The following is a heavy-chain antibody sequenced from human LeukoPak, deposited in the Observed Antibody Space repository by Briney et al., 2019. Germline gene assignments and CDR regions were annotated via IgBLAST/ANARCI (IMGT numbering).Heavy chain of an antibody. CDR3: ARSPPYSKLRFDP. CDR1: GFTFSDYY. Sequence: NPGGSLRLSCAASGFTFSDYYMSWIRQAPGKGLEWISYISTDSSSADYADSVKGRFTISRDNAKNSLYLQINSLRAEDTAVYYCARSPPYSKLRFDPWGQGTLVTVSS. CDR2: ISTDSSSA. D-gene: IGHD6-13*01. J-gene: IGHJ5*02. V-gene: IGHV3-11*03.